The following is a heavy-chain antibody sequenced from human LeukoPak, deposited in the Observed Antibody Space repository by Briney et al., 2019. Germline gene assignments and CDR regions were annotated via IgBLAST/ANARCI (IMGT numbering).Heavy chain of an antibody. J-gene: IGHJ4*02. CDR2: IVVGSGNT. CDR1: GFAFTSSA. Sequence: TSVKVSCKAFGFAFTSSAVQWVRQTRGQRLEWIGWIVVGSGNTNYAQKFQERVTITRDMSTSTAYMALSRLRSEDTAVYYGAAATTGVRIKLDYWGQGTLVTVSS. V-gene: IGHV1-58*01. D-gene: IGHD4-23*01. CDR3: AAATTGVRIKLDY.